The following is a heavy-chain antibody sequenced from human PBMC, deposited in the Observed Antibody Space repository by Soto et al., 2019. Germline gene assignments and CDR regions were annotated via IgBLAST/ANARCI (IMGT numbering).Heavy chain of an antibody. Sequence: GASVKVSCKASGYTFTGYYMHWVRQAPGQGLEWMGWINPNSGGTNYAQKFQGWVTMTRDTSISTAYMELSRLRSDDTAVYYCARGDYGVHHRTRYYYYYMDVWGKGTTVTVSS. CDR1: GYTFTGYY. CDR3: ARGDYGVHHRTRYYYYYMDV. CDR2: INPNSGGT. V-gene: IGHV1-2*04. D-gene: IGHD4-17*01. J-gene: IGHJ6*03.